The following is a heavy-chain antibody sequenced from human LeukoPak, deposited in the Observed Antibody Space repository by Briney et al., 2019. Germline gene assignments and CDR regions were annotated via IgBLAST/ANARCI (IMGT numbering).Heavy chain of an antibody. CDR2: ISGDGGNT. V-gene: IGHV3-43*02. CDR3: ANDKALEHFSAGSCLDLYY. CDR1: AFNFNDHA. D-gene: IGHD2-15*01. J-gene: IGHJ4*02. Sequence: PGGSLRLSSAFAAFNFNDHAKALVRQAPGKGLEWVSLISGDGGNTYYADSVKGRFTLSRDNSKNSLYLQMNSLRSEDNAFYYCANDKALEHFSAGSCLDLYYRGQGTLVTVSS.